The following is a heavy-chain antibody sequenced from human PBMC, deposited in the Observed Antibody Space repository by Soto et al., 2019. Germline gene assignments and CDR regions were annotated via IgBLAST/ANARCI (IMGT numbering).Heavy chain of an antibody. CDR1: GFTFSSYG. CDR3: AKGVSGYFDY. J-gene: IGHJ4*02. V-gene: IGHV3-30*18. CDR2: ISYDGSNK. Sequence: GGSLRLSCAASGFTFSSYGMHWVRQAPGKGLEWVAVISYDGSNKYYADSVKGRFTISRDNSKNTLYLQMNSLRAEDTAVYYCAKGVSGYFDYRGQGTLVTLSS. D-gene: IGHD6-13*01.